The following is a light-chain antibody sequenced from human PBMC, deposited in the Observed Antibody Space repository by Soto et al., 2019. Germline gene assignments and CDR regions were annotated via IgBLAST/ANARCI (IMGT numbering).Light chain of an antibody. Sequence: QSALTQPASVSGSPGQSITISCTGTRSDVGTYNSVSWYQQYPGKAPKLMIHDVSNRPSGVSNRLSGSKSGNTASLTISGLQAEDEADYYCSSYTSSSSDVFGSGTKLTVL. V-gene: IGLV2-14*01. CDR1: RSDVGTYNS. CDR2: DVS. CDR3: SSYTSSSSDV. J-gene: IGLJ1*01.